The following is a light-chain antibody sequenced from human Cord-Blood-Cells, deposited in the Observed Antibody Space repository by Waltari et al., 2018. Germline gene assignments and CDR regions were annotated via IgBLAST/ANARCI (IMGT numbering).Light chain of an antibody. CDR3: QQSYSTPT. V-gene: IGKV1-39*01. CDR1: QIISSY. CDR2: GSS. Sequence: DIQTNQSPSSLSASVAVRLTITGRARQIISSYLNWYQQKPVKTPKFLIYGSSSLQSGVPTRFSGGGSGTDFTLTISRLQLEDFATYYCQQSYSTPTFGGGTKVEIK. J-gene: IGKJ4*01.